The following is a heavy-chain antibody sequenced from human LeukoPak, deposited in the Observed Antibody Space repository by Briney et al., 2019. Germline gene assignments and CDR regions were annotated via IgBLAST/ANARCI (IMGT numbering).Heavy chain of an antibody. CDR2: ISYDGSNK. J-gene: IGHJ4*02. Sequence: GGSLRLSCAASGFTFSSYGMHWVRQAPGKGLEWVAVISYDGSNKYYADSVKGRFTISRDNSKNTLYLQMNSLRAEDTAVYYCARDFPPYSSSDYWGQGTLVTVSS. D-gene: IGHD6-6*01. CDR3: ARDFPPYSSSDY. CDR1: GFTFSSYG. V-gene: IGHV3-30*03.